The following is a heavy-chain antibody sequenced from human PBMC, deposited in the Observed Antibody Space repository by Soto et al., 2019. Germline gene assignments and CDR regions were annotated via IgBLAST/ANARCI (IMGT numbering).Heavy chain of an antibody. Sequence: PGGSLRLSCAACVFIFSSDAMSGVRQAPGKGLEWVSAISGSGGSTYYADSVKGRFTISRDNSKNTLYLQMNSLRAEDTAVYYCAKDPVWQVVVQPWGYYYYGMDVWGQGTTVTVSS. CDR3: AKDPVWQVVVQPWGYYYYGMDV. CDR1: VFIFSSDA. V-gene: IGHV3-23*01. J-gene: IGHJ6*02. CDR2: ISGSGGST. D-gene: IGHD2-2*01.